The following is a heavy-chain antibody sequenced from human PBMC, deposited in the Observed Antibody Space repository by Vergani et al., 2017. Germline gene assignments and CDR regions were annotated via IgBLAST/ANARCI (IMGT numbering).Heavy chain of an antibody. Sequence: QVQLVQSGAEVKKPGASVKVSCKASGYTFTSYYMHWVRQAPGQGLEWMGWINPNSGGTNYAQKFQGRVTMTRDTSISTAYMELSRLRSDDTAVYYCATVTSYYGSGRYAFDIWGQGTMVTVSS. V-gene: IGHV1-2*02. J-gene: IGHJ3*02. CDR2: INPNSGGT. CDR3: ATVTSYYGSGRYAFDI. CDR1: GYTFTSYY. D-gene: IGHD3-10*01.